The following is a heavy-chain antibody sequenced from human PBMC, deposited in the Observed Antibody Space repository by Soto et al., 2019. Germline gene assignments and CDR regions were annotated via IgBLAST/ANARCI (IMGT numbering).Heavy chain of an antibody. Sequence: GGSLRLSCAASGFTFRSYGMHWVRQAPGKGLEWVAIMSYDGSNYYHADSVKGRFTISRDNSKTTLYPQMNSLRAEDTAVYYCAKGYSGTGGMDVWGQGTTVTVSS. CDR2: MSYDGSNY. D-gene: IGHD5-12*01. CDR1: GFTFRSYG. J-gene: IGHJ6*02. V-gene: IGHV3-30*18. CDR3: AKGYSGTGGMDV.